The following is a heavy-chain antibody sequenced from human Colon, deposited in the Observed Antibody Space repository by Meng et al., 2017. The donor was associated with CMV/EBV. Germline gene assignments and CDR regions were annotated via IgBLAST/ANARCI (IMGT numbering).Heavy chain of an antibody. J-gene: IGHJ4*02. D-gene: IGHD3-16*01. V-gene: IGHV3-43*01. Sequence: GGSLRLSCAASGFPFDDYTLHWVRQVPGKGLEWVSSISWDGATTYYADSVKGRFTISRDRGENSLYLQMTSLKTEDTALYFCAKDGTGYAMITAYVDYWGQGTLVTSPQ. CDR1: GFPFDDYT. CDR3: AKDGTGYAMITAYVDY. CDR2: ISWDGATT.